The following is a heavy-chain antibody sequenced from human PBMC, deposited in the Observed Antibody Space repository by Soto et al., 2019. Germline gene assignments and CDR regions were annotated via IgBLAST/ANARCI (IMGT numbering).Heavy chain of an antibody. J-gene: IGHJ4*02. V-gene: IGHV3-66*01. CDR3: ARDPGFY. CDR2: IYSGGST. CDR1: GFTVSSNY. Sequence: EVQLVESGGGLVQPGGSLRLSCAVSGFTVSSNYMSWVRQAPGKGLEWVSVIYSGGSTYYADSVKGRSPTPRDNSKPTLYLQMNSLRAEDTAVYFCARDPGFYWRQGTLVTVSS.